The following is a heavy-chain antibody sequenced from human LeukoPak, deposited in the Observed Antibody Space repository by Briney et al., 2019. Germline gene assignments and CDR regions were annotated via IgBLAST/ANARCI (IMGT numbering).Heavy chain of an antibody. V-gene: IGHV3-7*01. CDR2: IKQDGSEK. Sequence: GGSLRLSCAASGFTFRSYWMHWVRQAPGKGLEWVANIKQDGSEKYYVDSVKGRFTISRDNAKNSLYLQMNSLRAEDTAVYYCARDYPGFWSGYSYYYGMDVWGQGTTVTVSS. CDR1: GFTFRSYW. D-gene: IGHD3-3*01. J-gene: IGHJ6*02. CDR3: ARDYPGFWSGYSYYYGMDV.